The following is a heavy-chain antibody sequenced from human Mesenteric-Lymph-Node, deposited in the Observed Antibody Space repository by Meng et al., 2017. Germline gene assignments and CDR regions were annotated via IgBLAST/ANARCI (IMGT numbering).Heavy chain of an antibody. CDR3: ARDSGSRDAFDI. Sequence: SETLSLTCAVYGGSFSGYYWSWIRQPPGKGLEWIGYIYYSGSTNYNPSLKSRVTISVDTSKNQFSLKLSSVTAADTAVYYCARDSGSRDAFDIWGQGTMVTVSS. D-gene: IGHD3-10*01. V-gene: IGHV4-59*01. CDR1: GGSFSGYY. J-gene: IGHJ3*02. CDR2: IYYSGST.